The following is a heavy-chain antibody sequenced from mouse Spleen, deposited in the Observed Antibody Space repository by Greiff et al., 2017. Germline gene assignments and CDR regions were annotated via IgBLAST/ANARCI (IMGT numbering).Heavy chain of an antibody. CDR2: ISSGSSTI. CDR1: GFTFSDYG. V-gene: IGHV5-17*01. D-gene: IGHD2-4*01. CDR3: ASSYYDYDGYAMDY. J-gene: IGHJ4*01. Sequence: DVQLVESGGGLVKPGGSLKLSCAASGFTFSDYGMHWVRQAPEKGLEWVAYISSGSSTIYYADTVKGRFTISRDNAKNTLFLQMTSLRSEDTAMYYCASSYYDYDGYAMDYWGQGTSVTVSS.